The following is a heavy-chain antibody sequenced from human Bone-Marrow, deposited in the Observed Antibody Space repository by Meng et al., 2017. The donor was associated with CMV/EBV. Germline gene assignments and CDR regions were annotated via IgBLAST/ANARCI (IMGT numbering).Heavy chain of an antibody. D-gene: IGHD6-6*01. Sequence: QVQLMQSGAEVNKPGASVKVSCKASGYTFTSYGISWVRQAPGQGLEWVGWISAYNGDTNYAQKLQGRVTMTTDTSTRTSYMELRTLRSDDTAVYYCARDVDYTNSSPGFWGQGTLVTVSS. CDR2: ISAYNGDT. CDR3: ARDVDYTNSSPGF. CDR1: GYTFTSYG. J-gene: IGHJ4*02. V-gene: IGHV1-18*01.